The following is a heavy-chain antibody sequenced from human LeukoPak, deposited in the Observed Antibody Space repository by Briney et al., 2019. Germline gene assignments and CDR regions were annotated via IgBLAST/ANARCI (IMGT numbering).Heavy chain of an antibody. CDR3: ARDPMAAAGAEYNWFDP. D-gene: IGHD6-13*01. CDR2: ISGSGGST. J-gene: IGHJ5*02. CDR1: GFTFSSYA. Sequence: PGGSLRLSCAASGFTFSSYAMSWVRQAPGKGLEWVSGISGSGGSTYYADSVKGRFTISRDNSKNTLYLQMNSLRAEDTAVYYCARDPMAAAGAEYNWFDPWGQGTLVTVSS. V-gene: IGHV3-23*01.